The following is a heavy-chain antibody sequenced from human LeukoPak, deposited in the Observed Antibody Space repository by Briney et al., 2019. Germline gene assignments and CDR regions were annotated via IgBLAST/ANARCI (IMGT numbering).Heavy chain of an antibody. CDR3: AKESGKFDY. Sequence: PGGSLRLSCVASGLNFDDSAMHWVRQAPGEGLEWVSLISADGGSTFSADSVKGRFSISRDNSKNSLYLQTNSLRSEDTAMYYCAKESGKFDYWGQGTLVAVSS. CDR2: ISADGGST. CDR1: GLNFDDSA. J-gene: IGHJ4*02. V-gene: IGHV3-43*02.